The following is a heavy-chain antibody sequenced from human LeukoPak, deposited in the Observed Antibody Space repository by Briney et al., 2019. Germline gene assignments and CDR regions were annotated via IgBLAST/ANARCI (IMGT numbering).Heavy chain of an antibody. CDR2: ISYDGSNK. Sequence: GGSLRLSCAASGFTFSSYGMHWVRQAPGKGLEWEAVISYDGSNKYYADSVKGRFTISRDNSKNTLYLQMNSLRAEDTAVYYCAKLVLVATMTDDAFDIWGQGTMVTVSS. CDR1: GFTFSSYG. D-gene: IGHD5-12*01. J-gene: IGHJ3*02. V-gene: IGHV3-30*18. CDR3: AKLVLVATMTDDAFDI.